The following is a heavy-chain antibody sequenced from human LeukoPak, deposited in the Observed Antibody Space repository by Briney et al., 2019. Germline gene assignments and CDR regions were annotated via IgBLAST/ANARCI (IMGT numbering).Heavy chain of an antibody. CDR1: GGSFSGYY. J-gene: IGHJ4*02. Sequence: PSETLSLTCAVYGGSFSGYYWSWIRQPPGKGLEWIGEINHSGSTNYNPSLKRRVTISVDTSKNQFSLKLSSVTAADTAVYYCASGLLGRVIPPDFDYWGQGTLVTVSS. V-gene: IGHV4-34*01. CDR2: INHSGST. D-gene: IGHD3-16*02. CDR3: ASGLLGRVIPPDFDY.